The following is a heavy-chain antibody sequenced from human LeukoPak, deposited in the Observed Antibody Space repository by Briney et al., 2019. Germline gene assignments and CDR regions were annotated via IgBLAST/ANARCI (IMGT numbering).Heavy chain of an antibody. D-gene: IGHD5-18*01. CDR2: ISSSSSYI. J-gene: IGHJ6*03. CDR1: GFTFSSYS. CDR3: AREGYGPDYYMDV. Sequence: GGSLRLSCAASGFTFSSYSMNWVRQAPGKGLEWVSSISSSSSYIYYADSVKGRFTISRDNAKNTLYLHMSNLRAEDTAVYYCAREGYGPDYYMDVWGKGTTVTISS. V-gene: IGHV3-21*01.